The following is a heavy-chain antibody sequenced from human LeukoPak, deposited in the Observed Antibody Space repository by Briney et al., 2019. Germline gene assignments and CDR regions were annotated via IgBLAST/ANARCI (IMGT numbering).Heavy chain of an antibody. D-gene: IGHD3-16*01. CDR3: ASRRDYVSQNAFDI. V-gene: IGHV7-4-1*02. Sequence: ASVKVSCKASGYTFTGYYMHWVRQAPGQGLEWMGWINTNTGNPTYAQGFTGRFVFSLDTSVSTAYLQISSLKAEDTAVYYCASRRDYVSQNAFDIWGQGTMVTVSS. CDR1: GYTFTGYY. J-gene: IGHJ3*02. CDR2: INTNTGNP.